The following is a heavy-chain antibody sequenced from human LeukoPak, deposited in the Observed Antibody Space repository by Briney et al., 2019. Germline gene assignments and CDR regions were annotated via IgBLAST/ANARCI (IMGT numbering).Heavy chain of an antibody. D-gene: IGHD6-19*01. CDR3: ARDRKAVAGIDY. J-gene: IGHJ4*02. Sequence: GGSLRLSCAASRFTFSSYGMHWVRQAPGKGLEWVAVIWYDGSNKYYADSVKGRFTISRDNSKNTLYLQMNSLRAEDTAVYYCARDRKAVAGIDYWGQGTLVTVSS. CDR1: RFTFSSYG. CDR2: IWYDGSNK. V-gene: IGHV3-33*01.